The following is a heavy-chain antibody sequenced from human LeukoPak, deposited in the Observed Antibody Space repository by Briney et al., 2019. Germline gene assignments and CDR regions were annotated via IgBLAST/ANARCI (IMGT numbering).Heavy chain of an antibody. CDR3: ARDRWAAAGYYYYYMDV. CDR2: IYYSGST. V-gene: IGHV4-59*01. CDR1: GGSISSYY. J-gene: IGHJ6*03. Sequence: SETLSLTCTVSGGSISSYYWGWIRQPPGKGLEWIGYIYYSGSTNYNPSLKSRVTISVDTSKNQFSLKLSSVTAADTAVYYCARDRWAAAGYYYYYMDVWGKGTTVTVSS. D-gene: IGHD6-13*01.